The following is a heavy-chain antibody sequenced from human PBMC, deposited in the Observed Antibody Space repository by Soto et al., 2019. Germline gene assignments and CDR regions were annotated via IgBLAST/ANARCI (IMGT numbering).Heavy chain of an antibody. CDR3: AKDEGVGGTLGLFDY. V-gene: IGHV3-30*18. CDR1: GFDFTYYA. D-gene: IGHD1-26*01. Sequence: QVQLVESGGGAVQPGESLRLSCVASGFDFTYYAMHWVRQAPGKGLESVAGMSSDGSKIHHTDSVKGRLTISRDNSKNTLYLQMNSLRKEDTAVYFCAKDEGVGGTLGLFDYWGQGTLVSVSS. J-gene: IGHJ4*02. CDR2: MSSDGSKI.